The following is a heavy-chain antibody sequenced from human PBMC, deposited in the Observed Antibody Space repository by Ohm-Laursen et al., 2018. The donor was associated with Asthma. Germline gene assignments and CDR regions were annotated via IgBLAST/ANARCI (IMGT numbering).Heavy chain of an antibody. CDR1: GGTFSSYA. Sequence: SSVKASCKASGGTFSSYAISWVRQAPGQGLEWMGGIIPIFGTANYAQKFQGRVTITADESTSTAYMELSSLRSEDTAVYYCARAINTPLYCSGGSCYGEWFDYWGQGTLVTVSS. CDR3: ARAINTPLYCSGGSCYGEWFDY. D-gene: IGHD2-15*01. V-gene: IGHV1-69*01. CDR2: IIPIFGTA. J-gene: IGHJ4*02.